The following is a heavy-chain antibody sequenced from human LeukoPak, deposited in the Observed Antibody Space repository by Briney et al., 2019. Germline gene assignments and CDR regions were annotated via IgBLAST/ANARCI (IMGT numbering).Heavy chain of an antibody. Sequence: GASVKVSCKASGYTFTSYGISWVRQASGQGLEWTGWISAYNGNTNYAQKLQGRVTMTTDTSTSTAFMELRSLRSDDTAVYYCARDSEEYQLLSSDFDYWGQGTLVTVSS. V-gene: IGHV1-18*01. CDR3: ARDSEEYQLLSSDFDY. D-gene: IGHD2-2*01. CDR2: ISAYNGNT. CDR1: GYTFTSYG. J-gene: IGHJ4*02.